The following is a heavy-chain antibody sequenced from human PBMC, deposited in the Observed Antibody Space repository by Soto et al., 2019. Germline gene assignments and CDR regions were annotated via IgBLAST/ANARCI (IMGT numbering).Heavy chain of an antibody. CDR3: ASSTIFGVVIQGFDY. CDR1: GGSISSYY. J-gene: IGHJ4*02. V-gene: IGHV4-59*01. CDR2: IYYSGST. Sequence: PSETLSLTCTVSGGSISSYYWSWIRQPPGKGLEWIGYIYYSGSTNYNPSLKSRVTISVDTSKNQFSLKLSSVTAADTAVYYCASSTIFGVVIQGFDYWGQGTLVTVSS. D-gene: IGHD3-3*01.